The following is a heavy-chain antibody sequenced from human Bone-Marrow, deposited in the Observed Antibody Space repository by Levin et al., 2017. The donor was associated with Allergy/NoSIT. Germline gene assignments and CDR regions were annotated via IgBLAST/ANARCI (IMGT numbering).Heavy chain of an antibody. V-gene: IGHV1-2*02. CDR2: INPNSGGT. CDR3: ARPQYYGDYDY. J-gene: IGHJ4*02. Sequence: GESLKISCKASGYTFTGYYMHWVRQAPGQGLEWMGWINPNSGGTNYAQKFQGRVTMTRDTSISTAYMELSRLRSDDTAVYYCARPQYYGDYDYWGQGTLVTVSS. D-gene: IGHD4-17*01. CDR1: GYTFTGYY.